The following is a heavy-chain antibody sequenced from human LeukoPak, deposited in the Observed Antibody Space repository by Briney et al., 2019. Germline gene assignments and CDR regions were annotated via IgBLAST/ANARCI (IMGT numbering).Heavy chain of an antibody. CDR2: IIPIFGTA. D-gene: IGHD2-21*02. CDR3: ARADCGGDCNDAFDI. J-gene: IGHJ3*02. V-gene: IGHV1-69*05. Sequence: ASVKVSCKASGGTFSSYAISWVRQAPGQGLEWMGGIIPIFGTANYAQKFQGRVTITTDESTSTAYMEPSSLRSEDTAVYYCARADCGGDCNDAFDIWGQGTMVTVSS. CDR1: GGTFSSYA.